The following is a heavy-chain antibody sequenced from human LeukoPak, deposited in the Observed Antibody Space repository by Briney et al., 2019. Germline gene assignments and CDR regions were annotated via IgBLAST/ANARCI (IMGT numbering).Heavy chain of an antibody. Sequence: HGESLKISCNGSGYSLTSYWIGWVRQMPGKGLEWMGIIYPGDYDSRYSPSFQGQVTISADKSISTAYLQWSSLKASDTAMYYCARHGAVYDSSGTPNAFDIWGQGTMVTVSS. J-gene: IGHJ3*02. CDR2: IYPGDYDS. CDR3: ARHGAVYDSSGTPNAFDI. CDR1: GYSLTSYW. D-gene: IGHD3-22*01. V-gene: IGHV5-51*01.